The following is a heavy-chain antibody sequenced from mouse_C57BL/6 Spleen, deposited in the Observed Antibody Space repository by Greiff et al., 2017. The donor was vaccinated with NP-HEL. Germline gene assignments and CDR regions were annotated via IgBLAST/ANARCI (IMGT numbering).Heavy chain of an antibody. D-gene: IGHD2-3*01. CDR3: ARSYDGYYGAMDY. CDR2: IWGVGST. CDR1: GFSLTSYG. J-gene: IGHJ4*01. Sequence: VKLMESGPGLVAPSQSLSITCTVSGFSLTSYGVDWVRQSPGKGLEWLGVIWGVGSTNYNSALKSRLSISKDNSKSQVFLKMNSLQTDDTAMYYCARSYDGYYGAMDYWGQGTSVTVSS. V-gene: IGHV2-6*01.